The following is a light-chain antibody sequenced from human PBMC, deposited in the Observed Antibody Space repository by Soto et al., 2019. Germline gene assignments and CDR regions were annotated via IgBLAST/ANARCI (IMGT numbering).Light chain of an antibody. Sequence: DIQMTQSPSSLSSSVGDRVTITCRASQGISNYLSWYQQKPGKVPKLLIYAASTLQSGVPSRFSASGSGTDFTLTISSLQPEDVATYYCQMGTFSEGTKVDIK. V-gene: IGKV1-27*01. CDR1: QGISNY. CDR2: AAS. CDR3: QMGT. J-gene: IGKJ1*01.